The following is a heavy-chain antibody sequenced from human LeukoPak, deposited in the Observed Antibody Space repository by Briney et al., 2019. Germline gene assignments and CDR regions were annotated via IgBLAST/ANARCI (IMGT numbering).Heavy chain of an antibody. D-gene: IGHD2-21*02. J-gene: IGHJ4*02. Sequence: PGGSLRLSCAASGFIFRSYSMNWVRQAPGKGLEWVSSISLSSSYIYYADSVKGRFTISRDNAKNSLYLQMNSLRAEDTAVYYCAKDLKSIAVVTAIRGYFDYWGQGTLVTVPS. V-gene: IGHV3-21*06. CDR1: GFIFRSYS. CDR2: ISLSSSYI. CDR3: AKDLKSIAVVTAIRGYFDY.